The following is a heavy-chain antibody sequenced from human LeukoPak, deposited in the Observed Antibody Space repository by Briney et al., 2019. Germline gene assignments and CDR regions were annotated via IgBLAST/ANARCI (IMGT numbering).Heavy chain of an antibody. CDR2: ISRSGENT. CDR3: ATYRQVLLPFES. D-gene: IGHD2-8*02. Sequence: PGGSLRLSCAASGFIFSSYAMSWLRQAPGKGLEWVSAISRSGENTYYADSVRGRFTISRDNSKSTLSLQMNSLRAEDTAIYYCATYRQVLLPFESWGQGTLVTVSS. V-gene: IGHV3-23*01. CDR1: GFIFSSYA. J-gene: IGHJ4*02.